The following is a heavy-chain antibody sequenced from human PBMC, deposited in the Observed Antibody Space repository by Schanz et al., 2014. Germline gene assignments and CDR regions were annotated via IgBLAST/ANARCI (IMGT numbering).Heavy chain of an antibody. V-gene: IGHV3-23*01. CDR1: GFTFSNYA. D-gene: IGHD3-22*01. CDR3: AKDGRLPYYGTGSDFDY. J-gene: IGHJ4*02. Sequence: EVQLLESGGGLVQPGGSLRLSSAASGFTFSNYAMGWVRQTPGKGLEWVSTLSGSGAGTFYADSVKGRFTISRDNSENTLYLQMNSLRAGDTAVYYCAKDGRLPYYGTGSDFDYWGQGTLVAVSS. CDR2: LSGSGAGT.